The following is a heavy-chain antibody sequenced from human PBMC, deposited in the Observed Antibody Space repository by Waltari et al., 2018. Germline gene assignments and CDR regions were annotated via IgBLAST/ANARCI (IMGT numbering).Heavy chain of an antibody. V-gene: IGHV4-59*01. D-gene: IGHD6-19*01. CDR3: ARQVLSSGWSYYFDY. Sequence: QVQLQESGPGLVKPSETLSLTCTVSGGSISSYYWSWIRQPPGKGLEWIGYIYYSGSTNYNPSRKSRVTISVDTSKNQFSLKLSSVTAADTAVYYCARQVLSSGWSYYFDYWGQGTLVTVSS. CDR1: GGSISSYY. CDR2: IYYSGST. J-gene: IGHJ4*02.